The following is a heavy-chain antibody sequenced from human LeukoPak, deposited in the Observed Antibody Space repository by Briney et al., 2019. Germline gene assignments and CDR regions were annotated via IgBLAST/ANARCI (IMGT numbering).Heavy chain of an antibody. Sequence: GASVKVSCKASGGTFSSYAISWVRQAPGQGLEWMGGIIPIFGTANYAQKFQGRVTITADESTSTAYMELSSPRSEDTAVYYCARGSRKYYYDSSGCWGQGTLVTVSS. J-gene: IGHJ4*02. CDR1: GGTFSSYA. D-gene: IGHD3-22*01. CDR3: ARGSRKYYYDSSGC. CDR2: IIPIFGTA. V-gene: IGHV1-69*13.